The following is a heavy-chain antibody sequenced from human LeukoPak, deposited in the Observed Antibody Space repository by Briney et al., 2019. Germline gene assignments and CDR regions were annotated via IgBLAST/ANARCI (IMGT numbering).Heavy chain of an antibody. CDR1: GFTFSSYS. CDR3: ARSSTPGIAVAGTMDY. Sequence: PGGSLRLSCAASGFTFSSYSMNWVRQAPGKGLEWVSYISSSSSTIYYADSVKGRFTISRDNAKNSLYLQMNSLRAEDTAVYYCARSSTPGIAVAGTMDYWGQGTLVTVSS. J-gene: IGHJ4*02. CDR2: ISSSSSTI. D-gene: IGHD6-19*01. V-gene: IGHV3-48*04.